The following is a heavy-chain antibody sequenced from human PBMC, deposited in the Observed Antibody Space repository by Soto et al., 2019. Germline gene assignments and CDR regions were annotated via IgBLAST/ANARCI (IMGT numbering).Heavy chain of an antibody. Sequence: ASETLSLTCTVSGDSISSGGNYWSWIRQHPGKGLEWIGNIFYSGSTSYNPSLKSRVTISVDTSKNQFSLKLSSVTAADTAVYYCARGQNYYPYWGQGALVTVSS. CDR3: ARGQNYYPY. CDR1: GDSISSGGNY. V-gene: IGHV4-31*03. CDR2: IFYSGST. D-gene: IGHD3-10*01. J-gene: IGHJ4*02.